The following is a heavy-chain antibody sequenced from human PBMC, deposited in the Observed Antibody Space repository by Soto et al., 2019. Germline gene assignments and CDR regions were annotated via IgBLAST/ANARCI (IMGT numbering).Heavy chain of an antibody. CDR1: GFTFCSYG. V-gene: IGHV3-33*01. CDR3: ARGNIVVVPAAMFFWFDP. J-gene: IGHJ5*02. CDR2: IWYDGSNK. Sequence: PGGSLRLSCAASGFTFCSYGMHWVRQAPGKGLEWVAVIWYDGSNKYYADSVKGRLTISRDNSKNTLYLQMNSLRAEDTAVYYCARGNIVVVPAAMFFWFDPWGQGTLVTVSS. D-gene: IGHD2-2*01.